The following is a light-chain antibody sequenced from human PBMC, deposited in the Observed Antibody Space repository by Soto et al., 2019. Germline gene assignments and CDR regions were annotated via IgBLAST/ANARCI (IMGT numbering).Light chain of an antibody. Sequence: QSALTQPASVSGSPGQSITISCTGTSSDVGGYNYVSWYQQHPGKAPKLMIYDVSNRPSGVSNRFSGSKSGNTASLTISGLKAEDESDYYCSSYTSSSTLVFGGGTKRTVL. CDR3: SSYTSSSTLV. CDR1: SSDVGGYNY. V-gene: IGLV2-14*01. J-gene: IGLJ2*01. CDR2: DVS.